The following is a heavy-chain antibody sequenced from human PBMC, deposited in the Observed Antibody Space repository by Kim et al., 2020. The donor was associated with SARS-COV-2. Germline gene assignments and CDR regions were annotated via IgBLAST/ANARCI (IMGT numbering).Heavy chain of an antibody. CDR2: IKSKTDGGTT. CDR1: GFTFSNAW. D-gene: IGHD3-10*01. V-gene: IGHV3-15*01. CDR3: TTVPGYYYGSGSLWYYGMDV. J-gene: IGHJ6*02. Sequence: GGSLRLSCAASGFTFSNAWMSWVRQAPGKGLEWVGRIKSKTDGGTTDYAAPVKGRFTISRDDSKNTLYLQMNSLKTEDTAVYYCTTVPGYYYGSGSLWYYGMDVWGQGTTVTVSS.